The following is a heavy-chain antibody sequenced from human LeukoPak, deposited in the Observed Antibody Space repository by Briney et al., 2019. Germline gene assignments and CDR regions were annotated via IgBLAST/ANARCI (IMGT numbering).Heavy chain of an antibody. J-gene: IGHJ4*02. CDR3: ARGSSGYYIGYFDF. Sequence: GGSLRLSCAASGFTFSSYWTTWVRQAPGKGLEWVANMNQDGSKIYYVDSLKGRFTISRDNAKNSLYLQMNGLRAEDTAVYYCARGSSGYYIGYFDFWGQGTLVTVSS. D-gene: IGHD3-22*01. CDR2: MNQDGSKI. V-gene: IGHV3-7*01. CDR1: GFTFSSYW.